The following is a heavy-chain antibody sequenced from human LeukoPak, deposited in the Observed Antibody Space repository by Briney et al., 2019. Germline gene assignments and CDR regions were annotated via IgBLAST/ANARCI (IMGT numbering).Heavy chain of an antibody. D-gene: IGHD6-19*01. J-gene: IGHJ4*02. CDR3: ARGKYNNGWYYFDY. CDR1: GFTISSFG. V-gene: IGHV3-33*01. Sequence: PGGSLRLSCAASGFTISSFGMHWLRQAPGKGPEWVAFTSYDGSNKFYADSMKGRFTISSDNSKNTLYLQMNSLRVEDTAVYYCARGKYNNGWYYFDYWGQGAQVTVSS. CDR2: TSYDGSNK.